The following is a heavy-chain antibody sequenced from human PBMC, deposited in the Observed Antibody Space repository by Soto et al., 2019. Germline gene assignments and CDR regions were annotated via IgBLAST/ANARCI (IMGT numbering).Heavy chain of an antibody. D-gene: IGHD4-4*01. J-gene: IGHJ4*02. CDR1: GFTVTRKY. CDR2: MYGDGRT. Sequence: PGGSLRLSCAASGFTVTRKYMSWVRQAPGKGLEWVSTMYGDGRTEYADSVKGRFTISRDNGENTLNLQMNSLRAEDTALYRCAGRPHSDSPFFDYWGQGTLVTVSS. V-gene: IGHV3-53*01. CDR3: AGRPHSDSPFFDY.